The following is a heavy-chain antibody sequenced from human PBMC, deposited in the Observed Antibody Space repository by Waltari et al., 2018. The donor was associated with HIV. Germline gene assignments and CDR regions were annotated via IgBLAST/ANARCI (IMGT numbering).Heavy chain of an antibody. CDR2: IIPSCGTA. CDR1: GGTFSSYA. J-gene: IGHJ6*02. CDR3: ARDHRGNKLLYGMDV. V-gene: IGHV1-69*01. Sequence: QVQLVQSGAEVKKPGSSVRVSCKVSGGTFSSYAINWVRQAPRQGLEWMGGIIPSCGTANYAERFQGRVKITAEEYTRTAYMDLSSLRSEDTAVYFCARDHRGNKLLYGMDVWGQGTTVTV.